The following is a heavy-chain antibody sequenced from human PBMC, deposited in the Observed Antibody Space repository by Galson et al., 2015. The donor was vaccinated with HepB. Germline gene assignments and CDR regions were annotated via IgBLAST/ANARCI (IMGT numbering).Heavy chain of an antibody. J-gene: IGHJ4*02. CDR3: ARVWTGSIAAADIDY. CDR1: GFTFSSYS. CDR2: ISSSSSYI. Sequence: SLRLSCAASGFTFSSYSMNWVRQAPGKGLEWVSSISSSSSYIYYADSVKGRFTISRDNAKNSLYLQMNSLRAEDTAVYYCARVWTGSIAAADIDYWGQRTLVTVSS. D-gene: IGHD6-13*01. V-gene: IGHV3-21*01.